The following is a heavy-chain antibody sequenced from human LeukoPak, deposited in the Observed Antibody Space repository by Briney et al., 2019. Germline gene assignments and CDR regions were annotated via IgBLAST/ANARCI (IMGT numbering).Heavy chain of an antibody. CDR3: AKDLSLYSSGHDY. D-gene: IGHD6-19*01. Sequence: GGSLRLSCAASGFTFNDYAMHWVRQAPGKGLEWVSGISWNSGSIGYADSVKGRFTISRDNAKNSLYLQMNSLRAEDTAFYYCAKDLSLYSSGHDYWGQGTLVTVSS. V-gene: IGHV3-9*01. CDR2: ISWNSGSI. CDR1: GFTFNDYA. J-gene: IGHJ4*02.